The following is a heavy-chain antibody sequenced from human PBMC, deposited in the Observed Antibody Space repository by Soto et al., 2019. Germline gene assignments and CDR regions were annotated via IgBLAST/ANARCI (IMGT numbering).Heavy chain of an antibody. CDR2: ISSSISTM. Sequence: EVQLVESGGGLVQPGGSLRLSCAASGFTFSSYSMNWVRQAPGKGLEWLSYISSSISTMPYTDSVKGRFTISRDTAKDPLYLQINSLGDEATPAYYWARDVSDTALADFDYWSQVTLVTVSS. D-gene: IGHD5-18*01. J-gene: IGHJ4*02. V-gene: IGHV3-48*02. CDR1: GFTFSSYS. CDR3: ARDVSDTALADFDY.